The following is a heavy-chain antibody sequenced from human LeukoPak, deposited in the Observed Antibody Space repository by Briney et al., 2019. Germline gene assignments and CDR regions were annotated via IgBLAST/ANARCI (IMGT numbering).Heavy chain of an antibody. V-gene: IGHV3-33*08. CDR3: ASDRSYDFWSGYSTPDY. D-gene: IGHD3-3*01. Sequence: GGSLRLSCAASGFTFSSYAMSWLRQAPGKGLGWVAVIWYDGSNKYYADSVKGRFTISRDNSKNTLDLQMNSLRAEDTAVYYCASDRSYDFWSGYSTPDYWGQGTLVTVSS. CDR1: GFTFSSYA. J-gene: IGHJ4*02. CDR2: IWYDGSNK.